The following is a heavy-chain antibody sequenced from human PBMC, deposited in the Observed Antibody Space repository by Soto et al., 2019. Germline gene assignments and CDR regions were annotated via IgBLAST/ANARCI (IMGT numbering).Heavy chain of an antibody. Sequence: EVQLLESGGGLVQPGGSLRLSCAASGFTFSSYARSWVRQAPGKGLEWVSAISGSGGSTYYADSVKGRFTISRDNSKNTLYLQMNSLRAEDTAVYYCAKRYGSSGYYHHFDYWGQGTLVTVSS. CDR3: AKRYGSSGYYHHFDY. V-gene: IGHV3-23*01. D-gene: IGHD3-22*01. J-gene: IGHJ4*02. CDR2: ISGSGGST. CDR1: GFTFSSYA.